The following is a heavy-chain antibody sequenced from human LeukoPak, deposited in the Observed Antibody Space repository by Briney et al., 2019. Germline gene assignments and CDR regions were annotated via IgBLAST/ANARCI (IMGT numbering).Heavy chain of an antibody. CDR1: GFTFSSYG. V-gene: IGHV3-23*01. CDR3: ATYYYGSGSYYKVSFDY. CDR2: ISGSGGST. J-gene: IGHJ4*02. D-gene: IGHD3-10*01. Sequence: GGSLRLSCAASGFTFSSYGMSWVRQAPGKGLEWVSAISGSGGSTYYADSVKGRFTISRDNSKNTLYLQMNSLRAEDTAVYYCATYYYGSGSYYKVSFDYWGQGTLVTVSS.